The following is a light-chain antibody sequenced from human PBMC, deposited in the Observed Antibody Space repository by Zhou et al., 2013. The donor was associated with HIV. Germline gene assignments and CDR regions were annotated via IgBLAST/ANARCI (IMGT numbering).Light chain of an antibody. CDR3: QYYNGASSS. CDR2: AAS. V-gene: IGKV1-9*01. Sequence: DIQMTQSPSTLSASVGDRVTITCRASQGISTYLAWYQQKPGRAPKLLIYAASTLHSGVPSRFSGSGSGTDFTLTITSLQPDDFATYYCQYYNGASSSFGQGTRVEIK. CDR1: QGISTY. J-gene: IGKJ1*01.